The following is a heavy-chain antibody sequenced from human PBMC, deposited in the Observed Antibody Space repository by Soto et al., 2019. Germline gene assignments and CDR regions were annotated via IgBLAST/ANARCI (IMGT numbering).Heavy chain of an antibody. D-gene: IGHD2-15*01. CDR2: ISYDGSNK. CDR3: AREGYCSGGSCYQNNWFDP. Sequence: QVQLVESGGGVVQPGRSLRLSCAASGFTFSSYAMHWVRQAPGKGLGWVAVISYDGSNKYYADSVKGRFTIYRDNSKNTLYLQMNSLRAEDTAVYYCAREGYCSGGSCYQNNWFDPWGQGTLVTVSS. V-gene: IGHV3-30-3*01. CDR1: GFTFSSYA. J-gene: IGHJ5*02.